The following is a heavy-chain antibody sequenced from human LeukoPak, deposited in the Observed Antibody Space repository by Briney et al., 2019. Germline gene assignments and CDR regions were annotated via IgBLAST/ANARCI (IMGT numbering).Heavy chain of an antibody. CDR1: GGSIRSFY. J-gene: IGHJ5*02. V-gene: IGHV4-59*01. CDR3: ARGSESDSDNWFDP. D-gene: IGHD2-21*01. Sequence: SETLSLTCIVSGGSIRSFYWSWIRQTPGKGLEWIGYIYYTGSTNYNTSLKSRVTISVDTSKNQFSLKLSSVTAADTAVYHCARGSESDSDNWFDPWGQGTLVTVSS. CDR2: IYYTGST.